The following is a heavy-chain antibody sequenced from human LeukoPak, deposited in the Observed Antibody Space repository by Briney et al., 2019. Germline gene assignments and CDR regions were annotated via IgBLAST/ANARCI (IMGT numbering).Heavy chain of an antibody. Sequence: SETLSLTCTVSGGSISSYYWSWIRQPPGKGLEWIGYIYYSGSTNYNPSLKSRVTISVDTSKNQFSLKLSSVTAADTAVYHCARTALSSGRFDYWGQGTLVTVSS. V-gene: IGHV4-59*01. CDR2: IYYSGST. D-gene: IGHD6-19*01. J-gene: IGHJ4*02. CDR1: GGSISSYY. CDR3: ARTALSSGRFDY.